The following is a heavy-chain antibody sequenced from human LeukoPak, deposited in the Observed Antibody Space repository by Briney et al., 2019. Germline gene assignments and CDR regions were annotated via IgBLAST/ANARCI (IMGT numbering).Heavy chain of an antibody. J-gene: IGHJ4*02. CDR3: VIDLGDYNDF. Sequence: GGSLRLSCSVSGITFSSYWMHWVRQDPGRGLLWVSRINTQGTYTNYADSVKGRFTISRDNAKNTLYLQMSSLRADDTAVYYCVIDLGDYNDFWGQGTLVSVSS. CDR2: INTQGTYT. D-gene: IGHD2-15*01. CDR1: GITFSSYW. V-gene: IGHV3-74*01.